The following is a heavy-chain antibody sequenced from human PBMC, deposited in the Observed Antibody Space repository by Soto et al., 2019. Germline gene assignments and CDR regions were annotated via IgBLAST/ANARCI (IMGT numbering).Heavy chain of an antibody. J-gene: IGHJ3*02. Sequence: PGGSLRLSCAASGFAFTGHPMSWVRQAPEKGLERVAGISDGGDLTYNADSVEGRFTISRDNSRNTLYLQMNSLRAEDTAVYYCARRVIGSSRAFDIWGQGTMVTVSS. CDR2: ISDGGDLT. D-gene: IGHD3-10*01. V-gene: IGHV3-23*01. CDR3: ARRVIGSSRAFDI. CDR1: GFAFTGHP.